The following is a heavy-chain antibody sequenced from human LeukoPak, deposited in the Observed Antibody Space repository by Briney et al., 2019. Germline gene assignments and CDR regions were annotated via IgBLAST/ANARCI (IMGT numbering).Heavy chain of an antibody. CDR3: ARDLLRGGLGQWLPHRDYYYYGMDV. D-gene: IGHD5-12*01. V-gene: IGHV3-21*01. J-gene: IGHJ6*02. CDR1: GFTFSSYS. CDR2: ISSSSSYI. Sequence: GGSLRLSCAASGFTFSSYSMNWVRQAPGKGLEWVSSISSSSSYIYYADSVKGRFTISRDNAKNSLYLQMNSLRAEDTAVYYCARDLLRGGLGQWLPHRDYYYYGMDVWGQGTTVTVSS.